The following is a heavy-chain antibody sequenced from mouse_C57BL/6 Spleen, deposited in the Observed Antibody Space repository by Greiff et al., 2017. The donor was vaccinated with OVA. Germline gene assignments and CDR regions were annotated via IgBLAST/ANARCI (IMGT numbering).Heavy chain of an antibody. D-gene: IGHD1-1*01. J-gene: IGHJ4*01. Sequence: VKVVESGPELVKPGASVKISCKASGYAFSSSWMNWVKQRPGKGLEWIGRIYPGDGDTNYNGKFKGKATLTADKSSSTAYMQLSSLTSEDSAVYFCARLDYYGSSSYYYAMDYWGQGTSVTVSS. CDR2: IYPGDGDT. CDR3: ARLDYYGSSSYYYAMDY. CDR1: GYAFSSSW. V-gene: IGHV1-82*01.